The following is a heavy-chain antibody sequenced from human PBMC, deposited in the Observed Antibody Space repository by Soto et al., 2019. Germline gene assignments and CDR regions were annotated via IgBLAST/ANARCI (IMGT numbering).Heavy chain of an antibody. V-gene: IGHV3-23*01. CDR1: GFAFGNYP. J-gene: IGHJ3*02. D-gene: IGHD3-10*01. Sequence: EVQLLQSGGGLVQPGGSLRLSCAASGFAFGNYPMAWVRQTPGKGLEWISTISGTGGITDYEDSLKGRFTVSIDYSKDTVQLQMNSLRAEDTAVYYCAKDRTIARGVRAFDIWGQGTMVNISS. CDR2: ISGTGGIT. CDR3: AKDRTIARGVRAFDI.